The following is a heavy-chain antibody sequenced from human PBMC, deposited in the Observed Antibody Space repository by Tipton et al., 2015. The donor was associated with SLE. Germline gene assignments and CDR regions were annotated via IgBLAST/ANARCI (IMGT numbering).Heavy chain of an antibody. V-gene: IGHV3-15*01. D-gene: IGHD3-10*01. CDR2: IKSKTDGGTT. Sequence: LTCAVSGYSISSGYYWGWIRQPPGKGLEWVGRIKSKTDGGTTDYAAPVKGRFTISRDDSKNTLYLQMNSLKTEDTAVYYCTRESEEVVRGVISYYYYYMDVWGKGTTVTVSS. CDR1: GYSISSGYY. CDR3: TRESEEVVRGVISYYYYYMDV. J-gene: IGHJ6*03.